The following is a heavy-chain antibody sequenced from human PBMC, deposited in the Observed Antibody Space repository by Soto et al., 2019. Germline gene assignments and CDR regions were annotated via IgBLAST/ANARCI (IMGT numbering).Heavy chain of an antibody. D-gene: IGHD3-3*01. CDR3: ARDPDLFLAGPPLDY. V-gene: IGHV3-11*01. CDR1: GFTFSDYY. CDR2: ISSSGSTI. J-gene: IGHJ4*02. Sequence: PGGSLRLSCAASGFTFSDYYMSWIRQAPGKGLEWVSYISSSGSTIYYADSVKGRFTISRDNAKNSLYLQMNSLRAEDTAVYYCARDPDLFLAGPPLDYWGQGTLVTVSS.